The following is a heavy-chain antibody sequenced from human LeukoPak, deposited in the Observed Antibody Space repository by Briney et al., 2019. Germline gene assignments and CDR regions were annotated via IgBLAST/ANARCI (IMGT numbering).Heavy chain of an antibody. J-gene: IGHJ4*02. CDR2: IIPILGIA. D-gene: IGHD2-15*01. CDR1: GGTFSSYA. Sequence: SVKVSCKASGGTFSSYAISWVRQAPGQGLEWMGRIIPILGIANYAQKFQGRVTITADKSTSTAYMELSSLRSEDTAVYYCARDFGGYCSGGSCYPGDYWGQGTLVTVSS. CDR3: ARDFGGYCSGGSCYPGDY. V-gene: IGHV1-69*04.